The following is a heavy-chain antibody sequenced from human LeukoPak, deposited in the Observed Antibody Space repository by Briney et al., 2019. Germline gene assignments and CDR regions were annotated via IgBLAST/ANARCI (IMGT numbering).Heavy chain of an antibody. CDR2: ISSSGSTI. Sequence: GGSLRLSCAASGFTFSSYEMNWVRQAPGKGLEWVSFISSSGSTIYYADSVKGRFTISRDNSKNSLYLQMNSLRAEDTAVYYCAELGITMIGGVWGKGTTVTISS. CDR1: GFTFSSYE. V-gene: IGHV3-48*03. D-gene: IGHD3-10*02. J-gene: IGHJ6*04. CDR3: AELGITMIGGV.